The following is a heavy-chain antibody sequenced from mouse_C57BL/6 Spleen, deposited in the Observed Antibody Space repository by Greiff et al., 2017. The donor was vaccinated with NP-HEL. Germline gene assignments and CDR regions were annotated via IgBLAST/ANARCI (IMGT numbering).Heavy chain of an antibody. CDR3: ARSLRGSSLFAY. D-gene: IGHD1-1*01. Sequence: EVKLVESGGGLVQPGGSLSLSCAASGFTFTDYYMSWVRQPPGKALEWLGFIRNKANGYTTEYSASVKGRFTISRDNSQSILYLQMNALRAEDSATYYCARSLRGSSLFAYWGQGTLVTVSA. CDR2: IRNKANGYTT. J-gene: IGHJ3*01. CDR1: GFTFTDYY. V-gene: IGHV7-3*01.